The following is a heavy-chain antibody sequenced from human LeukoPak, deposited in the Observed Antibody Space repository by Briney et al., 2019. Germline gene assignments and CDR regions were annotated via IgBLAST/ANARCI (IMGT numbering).Heavy chain of an antibody. V-gene: IGHV3-23*01. CDR3: AKAVGSSGYFSRDAFDI. J-gene: IGHJ3*02. CDR2: ISGGGSGT. CDR1: GFSLSDHY. Sequence: GGSLRLSCAASGFSLSDHYMDWVRQAPGKGLEWVAVISGGGSGTYYADSVRGRFTISRDNSKNTVYLQMNSLRAEDTAIYYCAKAVGSSGYFSRDAFDIWGQGTMVTVSS. D-gene: IGHD3-22*01.